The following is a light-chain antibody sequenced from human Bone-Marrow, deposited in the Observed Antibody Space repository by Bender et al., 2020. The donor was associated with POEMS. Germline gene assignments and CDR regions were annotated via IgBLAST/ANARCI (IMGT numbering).Light chain of an antibody. Sequence: QSALTQPASVSGSPGQSITISCSGTTSDVDGFNYVSWYQQHPGKAPKLMIYDVTNRPSGVSNRFSGSKSGKTASLTISGLQADDESHYYCCSYGSSSSLVFGGGTKLTVL. V-gene: IGLV2-14*03. CDR3: CSYGSSSSLV. CDR2: DVT. CDR1: TSDVDGFNY. J-gene: IGLJ2*01.